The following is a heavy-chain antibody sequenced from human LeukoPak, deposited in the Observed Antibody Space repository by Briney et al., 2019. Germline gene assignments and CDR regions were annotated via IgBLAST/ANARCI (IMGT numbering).Heavy chain of an antibody. CDR1: GFTFDDYG. Sequence: PGGSLRLSCAASGFTFDDYGMSWVRQAPGKGLEWVSGINWNGGSTGYADSVKGRFTISRDNAKNSLYLQMNSLRAGDTAVYYCARGRLNFEPYSSGRPQTFDYWGQGTLVTVSS. V-gene: IGHV3-20*04. CDR3: ARGRLNFEPYSSGRPQTFDY. D-gene: IGHD6-19*01. J-gene: IGHJ4*02. CDR2: INWNGGST.